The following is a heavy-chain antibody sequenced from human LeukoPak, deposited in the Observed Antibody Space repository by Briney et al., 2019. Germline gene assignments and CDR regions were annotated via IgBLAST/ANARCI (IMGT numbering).Heavy chain of an antibody. CDR2: ITYTGST. V-gene: IGHV4-59*01. CDR3: AGDGSAWYNYFDY. J-gene: IGHJ4*02. CDR1: GGSLGSYY. D-gene: IGHD6-19*01. Sequence: SETLSLTCTVSGGSLGSYYWSWIRQSPGKGLEWIGYITYTGSTHYNPSLKSRVTISLGTSMNQFSLKLTSVTAADTAVYYCAGDGSAWYNYFDYWGQGTLVTVSS.